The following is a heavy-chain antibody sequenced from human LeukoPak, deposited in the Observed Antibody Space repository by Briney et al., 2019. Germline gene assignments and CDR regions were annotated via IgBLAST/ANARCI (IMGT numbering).Heavy chain of an antibody. J-gene: IGHJ4*02. CDR3: ARALYSGHADLFDS. CDR1: GFTVSGTY. V-gene: IGHV3-66*01. Sequence: GGSLRLSCAVSGFTVSGTYMSWVRQAPGKGLEWVSVIYSGGNTYYSDSVKGRFAISRDTSKNTLYLQMNSLGAEDTAVYYCARALYSGHADLFDSWGQGTLVTVS. D-gene: IGHD5-12*01. CDR2: IYSGGNT.